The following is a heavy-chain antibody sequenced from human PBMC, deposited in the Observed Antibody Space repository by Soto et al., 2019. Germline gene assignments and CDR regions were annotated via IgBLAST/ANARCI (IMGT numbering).Heavy chain of an antibody. CDR2: IWYDGSNS. D-gene: IGHD3-22*01. CDR1: GFNFISYG. J-gene: IGHJ5*02. V-gene: IGHV3-33*01. CDR3: ARDYRSHYFDSSGYFSTSPDPYNWFAP. Sequence: PGGSLRLSCAASGFNFISYGMHWVRQAPGKGLEWVAVIWYDGSNSYYADSVKGRFTISRDNSKNTLYLQMNSLRAEDTAVYYCARDYRSHYFDSSGYFSTSPDPYNWFAPWGQGTLVTVSS.